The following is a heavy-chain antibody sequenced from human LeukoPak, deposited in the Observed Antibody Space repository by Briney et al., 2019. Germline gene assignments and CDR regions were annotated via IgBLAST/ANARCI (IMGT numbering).Heavy chain of an antibody. Sequence: ASVKVSCKASGYTFTSYYMHWVRQARGQGLEWMGIINPSCGSTSYAQKFQGRVTMTRDTSTSTVYMELSSLRSEDTAVYYCARDADYGGSPGAFDIWGQGTMVTVSS. V-gene: IGHV1-46*01. CDR2: INPSCGST. D-gene: IGHD4-23*01. CDR3: ARDADYGGSPGAFDI. J-gene: IGHJ3*02. CDR1: GYTFTSYY.